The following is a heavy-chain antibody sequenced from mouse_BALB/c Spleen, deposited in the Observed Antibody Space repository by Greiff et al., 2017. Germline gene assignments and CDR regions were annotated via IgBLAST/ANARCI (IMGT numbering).Heavy chain of an antibody. Sequence: DVMLVESGGGLVKPGGSLKLSCAASGFTFSDYYMYWVRQTPEKRLEWVATISDGGSYTYYPDSVKGRFTISRDNAKNNLYLQMSSLKSEDTAMYYWARGPPTATFAYWGQGTLVTVSA. V-gene: IGHV5-4*02. CDR2: ISDGGSYT. CDR1: GFTFSDYY. CDR3: ARGPPTATFAY. J-gene: IGHJ3*01. D-gene: IGHD1-2*01.